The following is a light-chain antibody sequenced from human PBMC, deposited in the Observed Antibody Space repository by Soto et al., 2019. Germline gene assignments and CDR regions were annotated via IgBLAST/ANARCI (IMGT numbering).Light chain of an antibody. J-gene: IGLJ3*02. CDR3: AAWDDSLSGWV. CDR2: SNN. V-gene: IGLV1-47*02. Sequence: QSVMTQPPSASGTPGQRVTISCSGSSSNIGSNYVYWYQQLPGTAPKLLIYSNNQRPSGVPDRFSVSKSGTSASLAISGLRSEDEADYYCAAWDDSLSGWVFGGGTKLTVL. CDR1: SSNIGSNY.